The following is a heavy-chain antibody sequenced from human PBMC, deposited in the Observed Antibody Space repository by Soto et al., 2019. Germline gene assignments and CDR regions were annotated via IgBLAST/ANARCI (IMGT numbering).Heavy chain of an antibody. D-gene: IGHD2-2*02. CDR3: ARDQTYCSSTSCYSRYYYGMDV. Sequence: PGGSLRLSCAVSGFTFSSYGMHWVRQAPGKGLEWVAVIWYDGSNKYYADCVKGRFTISRDNSKNTLYLQMNSLRAEDTAVYYCARDQTYCSSTSCYSRYYYGMDVWGQGTTVTVSS. CDR2: IWYDGSNK. CDR1: GFTFSSYG. J-gene: IGHJ6*02. V-gene: IGHV3-33*01.